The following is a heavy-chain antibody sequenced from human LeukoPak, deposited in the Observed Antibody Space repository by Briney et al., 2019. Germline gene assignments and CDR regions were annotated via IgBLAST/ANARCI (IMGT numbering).Heavy chain of an antibody. J-gene: IGHJ4*02. D-gene: IGHD2-15*01. CDR2: IWYDGSNP. Sequence: PGGSLRLSCAASGFTFSNYGMHWVRQAPGKGLEWVAVIWYDGSNPKYADSVKGRFTISRDNSKNTLYLQMNSLRAEDTAVYYCARAKGYCSGGTCYLGGYFYYWGQGTLVTVSS. CDR1: GFTFSNYG. CDR3: ARAKGYCSGGTCYLGGYFYY. V-gene: IGHV3-33*01.